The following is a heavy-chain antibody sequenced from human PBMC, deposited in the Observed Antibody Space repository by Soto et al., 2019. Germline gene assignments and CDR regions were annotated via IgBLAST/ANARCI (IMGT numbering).Heavy chain of an antibody. D-gene: IGHD6-19*01. J-gene: IGHJ4*02. CDR3: TEMPMAGSGDY. Sequence: VQLVESGGGLVKPGESLRLSCAASGLIVSNAWMNWVRQAPGKGLEWVGLIRTNAEGGTTEYAAPVKGRFTISRDDSKNTVYLQMRSLTTEDTAVYFCTEMPMAGSGDYWGQGTLVTVS. CDR2: IRTNAEGGTT. CDR1: GLIVSNAW. V-gene: IGHV3-15*01.